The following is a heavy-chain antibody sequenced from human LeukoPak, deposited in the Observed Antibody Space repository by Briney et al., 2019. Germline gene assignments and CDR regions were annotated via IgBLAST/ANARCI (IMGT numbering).Heavy chain of an antibody. D-gene: IGHD3-3*01. CDR3: ARGYDFWSGLYYYGMDV. Sequence: MPSETLSLTCTVSGASISSYYWSWIRQPPGKGLEWIGYIYYSGSTNYNPSLKSRVTISVDTSKNQFSLKLSSVTAADTAVYYCARGYDFWSGLYYYGMDVWGQGTTVTVSS. CDR1: GASISSYY. V-gene: IGHV4-59*01. CDR2: IYYSGST. J-gene: IGHJ6*02.